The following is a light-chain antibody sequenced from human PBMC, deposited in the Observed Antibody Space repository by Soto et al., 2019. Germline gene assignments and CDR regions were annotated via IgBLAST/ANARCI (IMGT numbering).Light chain of an antibody. V-gene: IGKV1-5*01. CDR3: QQYNSYPWT. Sequence: DIQMTQSPSSLSASVGDRVTITCRASLSISSWLAWYHQKPGKAPKFLIYDASSFESGVPSRFSGSGSGTEFTLTISSLQPDDFGTDSCQQYNSYPWTFGQGTKGEIK. CDR1: LSISSW. CDR2: DAS. J-gene: IGKJ1*01.